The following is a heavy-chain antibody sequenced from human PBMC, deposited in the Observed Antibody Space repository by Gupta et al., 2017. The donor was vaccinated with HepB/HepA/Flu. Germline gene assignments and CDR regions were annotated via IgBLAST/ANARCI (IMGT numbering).Heavy chain of an antibody. D-gene: IGHD2-2*01. CDR3: ARYYCSSTSCSFDY. Sequence: QVQLQQWGAGLLKPSETLSLTCAVYGGSFSGYYWSWIRQPPGKGLEWIGEINHSGSTNYNPSLKSRVTISVDTSKNQFSLKLSSVTAADTAVYYCARYYCSSTSCSFDYWGQGTLVTVSS. V-gene: IGHV4-34*01. J-gene: IGHJ4*02. CDR1: GGSFSGYY. CDR2: INHSGST.